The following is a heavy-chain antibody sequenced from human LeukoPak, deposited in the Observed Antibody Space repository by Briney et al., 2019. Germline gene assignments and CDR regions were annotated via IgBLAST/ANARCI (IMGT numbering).Heavy chain of an antibody. CDR3: ARVLKGTNDFDY. CDR1: GGSINSYY. V-gene: IGHV4-59*13. J-gene: IGHJ4*02. Sequence: PSETLSLTCTVSGGSINSYYWSWIRQPPGKGLEWLGYIYYSGSTNYNPSLKSRVTMSVDTSKNQFSLKLSSVTDADTAVYYCARVLKGTNDFDYWGQGTLVTVSS. D-gene: IGHD3-9*01. CDR2: IYYSGST.